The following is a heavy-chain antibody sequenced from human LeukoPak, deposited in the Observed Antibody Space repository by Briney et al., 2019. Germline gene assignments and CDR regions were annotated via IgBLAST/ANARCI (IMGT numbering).Heavy chain of an antibody. CDR2: ISGSGGST. D-gene: IGHD3-22*01. Sequence: PGGSLRLSCAASGFTFSSYAMSWVRQAPGKGLEWVSAISGSGGSTYYADSVKGRFTISRDNSKNTLYLQMNSLRAEDTAVYYCAEGSYYDSSGYFGEFDYWGQGTLVTVSS. CDR3: AEGSYYDSSGYFGEFDY. CDR1: GFTFSSYA. V-gene: IGHV3-23*01. J-gene: IGHJ4*02.